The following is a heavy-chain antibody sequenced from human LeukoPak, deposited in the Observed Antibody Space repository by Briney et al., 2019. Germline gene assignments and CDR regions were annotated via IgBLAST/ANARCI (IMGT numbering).Heavy chain of an antibody. V-gene: IGHV3-7*03. Sequence: PGGSLRLSCAASGFILSNHWMTWVRQAPGKGPEWVANMNKDGSEKYYVDSVKGRFTISRDTAKNSLYLQMNNLRAEDTALYYCARNNDKDVWGQGTTVIVSS. D-gene: IGHD1/OR15-1a*01. CDR1: GFILSNHW. J-gene: IGHJ6*02. CDR2: MNKDGSEK. CDR3: ARNNDKDV.